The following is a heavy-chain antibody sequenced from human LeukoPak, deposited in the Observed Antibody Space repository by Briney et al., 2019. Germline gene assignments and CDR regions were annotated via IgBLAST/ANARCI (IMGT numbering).Heavy chain of an antibody. CDR3: AKSNGVWGSTLYFDN. J-gene: IGHJ4*02. Sequence: GESLKISCKASGYRFTNYWIAWVRQMPGKGLEWMGIIYPGDSTTRYSPSFQGQVTVSADKSISTAYLQWSSLKASDPAIYYCAKSNGVWGSTLYFDNWGQGSVVTVSS. D-gene: IGHD2-8*01. CDR2: IYPGDSTT. V-gene: IGHV5-51*01. CDR1: GYRFTNYW.